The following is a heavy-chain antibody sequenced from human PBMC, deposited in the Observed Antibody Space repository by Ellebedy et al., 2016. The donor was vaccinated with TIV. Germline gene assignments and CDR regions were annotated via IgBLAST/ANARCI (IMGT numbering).Heavy chain of an antibody. J-gene: IGHJ4*02. CDR3: AKESRDGNNYFFDY. D-gene: IGHD5-24*01. CDR2: ISYDGSSK. V-gene: IGHV3-30*18. Sequence: GGSLRLXCAASGFTFSRYGMHWVRQAPGKGLEWVAVISYDGSSKDYADSAKGRFSISRDNSQNKLLLQMNSLRAEDTAVYYCAKESRDGNNYFFDYWGQGTLVTVSS. CDR1: GFTFSRYG.